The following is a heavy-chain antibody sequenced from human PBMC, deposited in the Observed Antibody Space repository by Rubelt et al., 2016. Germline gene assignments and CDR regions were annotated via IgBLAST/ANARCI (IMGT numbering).Heavy chain of an antibody. CDR2: IIPILGIA. Sequence: QVQLVQSGAEVKKPGSSVKVSCKASGGTFSSYAISWVRQAPGQGLEWMGRIIPILGIANYAQKFQGRVTITAYRCTSTAYMELGSLRSEDTAVYYCARKAHAMVREERRDAFDIWGQGTMVTVSS. CDR3: ARKAHAMVREERRDAFDI. J-gene: IGHJ3*02. V-gene: IGHV1-69*09. CDR1: GGTFSSYA. D-gene: IGHD3-10*01.